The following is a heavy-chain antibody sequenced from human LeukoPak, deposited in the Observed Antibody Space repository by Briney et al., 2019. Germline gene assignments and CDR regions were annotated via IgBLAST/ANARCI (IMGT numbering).Heavy chain of an antibody. CDR3: ATDISTTWYDH. J-gene: IGHJ5*02. CDR1: GFTFSSYA. Sequence: GGSLRLSCAASGFTFSSYAMSWVRQAPGKGLEWVGRIKSKPDGGTTDYAAPVKGRFTISRDDSKNTLYLQMNSLKTEDTAMYYCATDISTTWYDHWGLGTLVTVSS. D-gene: IGHD3-3*02. V-gene: IGHV3-15*01. CDR2: IKSKPDGGTT.